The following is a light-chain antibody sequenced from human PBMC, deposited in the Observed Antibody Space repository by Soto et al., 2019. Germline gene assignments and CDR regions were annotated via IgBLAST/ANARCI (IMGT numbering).Light chain of an antibody. J-gene: IGKJ1*01. V-gene: IGKV1D-8*03. CDR3: QQYYSTPWT. Sequence: VIWMTQSPSLLSASTGDRVTISCRMSQGISSYLAWYQQKPGQPPKLLISWASSRESGVPDRFSGSGSGTGFTLTISSLQAEDVAVYYCQQYYSTPWTFGQGTKVDIK. CDR1: QGISSY. CDR2: WAS.